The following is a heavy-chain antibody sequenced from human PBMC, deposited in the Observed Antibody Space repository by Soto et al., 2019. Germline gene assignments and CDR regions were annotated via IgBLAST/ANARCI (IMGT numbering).Heavy chain of an antibody. CDR1: GFIFSRNA. J-gene: IGHJ4*02. D-gene: IGHD1-26*01. Sequence: EVQLLESGGGLVQPGGSLRLSCTTSGFIFSRNAINWVRQAPGKGLEWVSLISGSGGVTYFTDSVKGRFTISRANSKNTVYLQIISLKAEDTAVYYCAIDPFSGDIVGTTNWGQGTPVTVSS. CDR2: ISGSGGVT. V-gene: IGHV3-23*01. CDR3: AIDPFSGDIVGTTN.